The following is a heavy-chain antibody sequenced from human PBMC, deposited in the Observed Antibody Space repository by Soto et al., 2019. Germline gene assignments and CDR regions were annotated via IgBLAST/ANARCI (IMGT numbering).Heavy chain of an antibody. CDR1: GASVSRYY. CDR3: ARGRRSPTVYYGLDF. D-gene: IGHD1-26*01. CDR2: VDYDGST. V-gene: IGHV4-59*02. J-gene: IGHJ6*02. Sequence: QVQLQESGPGLVKPSETLSLTCSVSGASVSRYYWSWIRQPPGKGLEWIVYVDYDGSTNYNPSLESGVTKSKNTSKNPVTLKLNSVTAADTAVYHCARGRRSPTVYYGLDFWGQGTTVADSS.